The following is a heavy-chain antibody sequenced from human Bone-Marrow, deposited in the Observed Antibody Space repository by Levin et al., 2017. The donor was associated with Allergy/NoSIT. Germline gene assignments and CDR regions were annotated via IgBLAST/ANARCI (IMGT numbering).Heavy chain of an antibody. Sequence: PGGSLRLSCAASGFTFSSYGMHWVRQAPGKGLEWVAVIWYDGSNKYYADSVKGRFTISRDNSKNTLYLQMNSLRAEDTAVYYCARSIRSGYDNWFDPWGQGTLVTVSS. V-gene: IGHV3-33*01. D-gene: IGHD3-3*01. J-gene: IGHJ5*02. CDR1: GFTFSSYG. CDR3: ARSIRSGYDNWFDP. CDR2: IWYDGSNK.